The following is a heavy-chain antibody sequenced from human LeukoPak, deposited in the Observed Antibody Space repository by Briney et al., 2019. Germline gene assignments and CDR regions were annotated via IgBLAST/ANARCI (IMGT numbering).Heavy chain of an antibody. Sequence: GASVKVSCKASGYTFTNYAISWVRQAPGQGLEWMGWISAYNGNTNYAQTFQGRVTMTTDTSTSTAYMELRSLRFDDTAVYYCARMHSSGGPLDAFDFWGQGTMVTVSS. CDR1: GYTFTNYA. J-gene: IGHJ3*01. D-gene: IGHD6-19*01. CDR3: ARMHSSGGPLDAFDF. CDR2: ISAYNGNT. V-gene: IGHV1-18*01.